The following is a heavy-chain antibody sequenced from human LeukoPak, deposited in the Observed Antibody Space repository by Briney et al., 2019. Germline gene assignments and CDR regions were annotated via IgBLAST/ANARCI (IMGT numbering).Heavy chain of an antibody. J-gene: IGHJ4*01. CDR3: ARDGTAAGLYFDL. CDR1: GFTFSSYS. CDR2: IRYDGSNK. D-gene: IGHD6-13*01. V-gene: IGHV3-30*02. Sequence: PGGSLRLSCAASGFTFSSYSMNWVRQAPGKGLEWVAFIRYDGSNKYYADSVKGRFTISRDNSRNTLYLQMNSLRAEDTAVYYCARDGTAAGLYFDLWGQGALVTVSS.